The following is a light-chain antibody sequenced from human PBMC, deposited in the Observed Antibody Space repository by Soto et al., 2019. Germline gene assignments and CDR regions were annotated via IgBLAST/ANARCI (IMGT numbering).Light chain of an antibody. V-gene: IGLV1-40*01. Sequence: QAVVTQPPSVSGAPGQRVTIYCTGSSSNTGAGYDVHWYQHLPGTAPKLLLYGNSNRPSGVPDRFSGSKSGTSASLAITGLQAEDEADYYCQSYDSSLRDVEFGGGTKLTVL. CDR2: GNS. CDR3: QSYDSSLRDVE. CDR1: SSNTGAGYD. J-gene: IGLJ2*01.